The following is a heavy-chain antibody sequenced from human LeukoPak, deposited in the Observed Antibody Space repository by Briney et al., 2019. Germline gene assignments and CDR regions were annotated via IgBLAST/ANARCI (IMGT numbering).Heavy chain of an antibody. CDR2: IIPIFGTA. CDR3: ARDGDTGSGRQYDY. D-gene: IGHD3-10*01. CDR1: GGTFSSYA. J-gene: IGHJ4*02. Sequence: SVKASCKASGGTFSSYAISWVRQAPGQGLEWMGGIIPIFGTANYAQKFQGRVTITTDESTSTAYMELSSLRSEDTAVYYCARDGDTGSGRQYDYWGQGTLVTVSS. V-gene: IGHV1-69*05.